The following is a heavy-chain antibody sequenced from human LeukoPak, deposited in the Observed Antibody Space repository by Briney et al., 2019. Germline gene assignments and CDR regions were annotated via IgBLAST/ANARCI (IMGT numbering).Heavy chain of an antibody. Sequence: GGSLRLSCAASGFTFTNYAMSWVRQAPGKGLEWVSVISVGGETTYYADSVKGRFTISRDNSKSTVHLQMNSLRAEDTAVYYCAKDRSSSFGYWGQGTLVTVSS. D-gene: IGHD6-6*01. CDR1: GFTFTNYA. J-gene: IGHJ4*02. CDR2: ISVGGETT. CDR3: AKDRSSSFGY. V-gene: IGHV3-23*01.